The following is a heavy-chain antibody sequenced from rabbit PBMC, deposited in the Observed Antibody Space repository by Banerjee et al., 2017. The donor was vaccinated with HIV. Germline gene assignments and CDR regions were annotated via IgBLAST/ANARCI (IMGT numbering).Heavy chain of an antibody. V-gene: IGHV1S40*01. CDR2: IYPDYGSI. Sequence: QSLEESGGDLVKPGASLTLTCTASGFSFSSGYDMCWVRQGPGKGPEWIGYIYPDYGSIDYANWVNGRFTISLDNAQTPVFLQMTSLTAADTATYFCAGGDGAYAGYDGVWGPGTLVTV. D-gene: IGHD7-1*01. J-gene: IGHJ4*01. CDR3: AGGDGAYAGYDGV. CDR1: GFSFSSGYD.